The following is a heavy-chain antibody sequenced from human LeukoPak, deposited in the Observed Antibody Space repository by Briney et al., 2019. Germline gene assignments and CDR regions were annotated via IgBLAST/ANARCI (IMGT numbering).Heavy chain of an antibody. D-gene: IGHD3-22*01. V-gene: IGHV3-23*01. CDR2: ISANGSIT. Sequence: GGSLRLSCAASGFTFSAYGMSWVRQAPGQGLEWVSGISANGSITFYARSVRGRFTISRDNPQNTLYLQMNSLRAEDTAVYYCARESQSAYYFDTSGYEDAFDIWGQGTMVTVSS. CDR3: ARESQSAYYFDTSGYEDAFDI. CDR1: GFTFSAYG. J-gene: IGHJ3*02.